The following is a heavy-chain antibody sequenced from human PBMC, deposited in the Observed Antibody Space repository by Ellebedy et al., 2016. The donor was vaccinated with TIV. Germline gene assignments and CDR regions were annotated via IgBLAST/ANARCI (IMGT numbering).Heavy chain of an antibody. CDR3: SRQGYRGYSYGATYTPFDY. D-gene: IGHD5-18*01. CDR2: IYYSGST. Sequence: MPSETLSLTCTVSGGSISSSSYYWGWIRKPPGKGLEWIGSIYYSGSTYYNPSHKSRVTISVDTSKNQFSLKLSSVTAADTAVYYCSRQGYRGYSYGATYTPFDYWGQGTLVTVSS. V-gene: IGHV4-39*01. J-gene: IGHJ4*02. CDR1: GGSISSSSYY.